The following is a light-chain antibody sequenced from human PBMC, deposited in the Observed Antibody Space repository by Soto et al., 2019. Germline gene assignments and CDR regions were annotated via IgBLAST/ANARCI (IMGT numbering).Light chain of an antibody. Sequence: DIQMTQSPSSLFASVGDRVTITCRASQSISAYLNWYQQRPGKAPSLLIYAATRLHSGVPSRFSCSGSGTDFTLTISSLQPEGFATYYCQRSYRSISFGQGTRLEMK. CDR1: QSISAY. V-gene: IGKV1-39*01. CDR2: AAT. CDR3: QRSYRSIS. J-gene: IGKJ5*01.